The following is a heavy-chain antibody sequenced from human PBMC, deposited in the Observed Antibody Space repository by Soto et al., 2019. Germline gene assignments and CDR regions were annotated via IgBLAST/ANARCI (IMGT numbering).Heavy chain of an antibody. J-gene: IGHJ4*02. Sequence: TGGSLRLSCAASGFTFSSYAMSWVRQAPGKGLEWVSAISGSGGSTYYADSVKGRFTISRDNSKNTLYLQMNSLRAEDTAVYYCAKDFPPSDIVVVVAATFDYWGQGTLVTVSS. D-gene: IGHD2-15*01. CDR3: AKDFPPSDIVVVVAATFDY. V-gene: IGHV3-23*01. CDR2: ISGSGGST. CDR1: GFTFSSYA.